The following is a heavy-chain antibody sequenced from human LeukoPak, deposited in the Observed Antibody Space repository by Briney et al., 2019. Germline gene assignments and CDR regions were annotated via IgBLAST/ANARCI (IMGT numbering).Heavy chain of an antibody. CDR3: ARGRNVRYCSGGSCSKGLY. D-gene: IGHD2-15*01. V-gene: IGHV4-39*07. CDR1: GGSISSTSYY. Sequence: SETLSLSCTVSGGSISSTSYYWGWIRQPPGKGLEWIGSIYYSGSTYYNPSLKSRVTISVDTSKNQFSLKLSSVTAADTAVYYCARGRNVRYCSGGSCSKGLYWGQGTLVTVSS. CDR2: IYYSGST. J-gene: IGHJ4*02.